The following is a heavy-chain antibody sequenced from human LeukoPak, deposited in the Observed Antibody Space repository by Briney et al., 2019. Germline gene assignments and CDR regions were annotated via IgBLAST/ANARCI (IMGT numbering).Heavy chain of an antibody. D-gene: IGHD2/OR15-2a*01. J-gene: IGHJ3*02. Sequence: SETLSLTCTVPGGSISSYYWSWIRQPPGKGLEWIGYIYYSGGTNYNPSLKSRVTISVATSKNQFSLKLSSVTAADTAVYYCARLLSSRFMAFEIWGQGTMVTVSS. CDR2: IYYSGGT. CDR1: GGSISSYY. CDR3: ARLLSSRFMAFEI. V-gene: IGHV4-59*08.